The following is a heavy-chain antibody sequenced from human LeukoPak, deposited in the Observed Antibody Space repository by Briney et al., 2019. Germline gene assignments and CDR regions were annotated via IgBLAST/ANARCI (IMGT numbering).Heavy chain of an antibody. CDR3: ARDGFPWFGELWNYYYYGMDV. Sequence: PGGSLRLSCAASGFTFSSYSMNWVRQAPGKGLEWVSSISSSSSYIYYADSGKGRFTISRDNAKNSLYLQMNSLRAEDTAVYYCARDGFPWFGELWNYYYYGMDVWGQGTTVTVSS. V-gene: IGHV3-21*01. J-gene: IGHJ6*02. CDR1: GFTFSSYS. D-gene: IGHD3-10*01. CDR2: ISSSSSYI.